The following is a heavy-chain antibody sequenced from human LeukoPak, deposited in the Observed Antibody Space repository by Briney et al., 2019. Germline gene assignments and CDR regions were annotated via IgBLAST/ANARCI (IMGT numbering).Heavy chain of an antibody. V-gene: IGHV3-7*03. Sequence: GGSLRLSCTASGFIFSDYWMSWVRQAPGKGLEWVANIKQDGSETHYVDSVKDRFTISRDNAKSSLYLQMTSLRAEDTAVYYCARADWKLLYFDYWGQGTLVTVSS. D-gene: IGHD1-1*01. CDR2: IKQDGSET. CDR3: ARADWKLLYFDY. J-gene: IGHJ4*02. CDR1: GFIFSDYW.